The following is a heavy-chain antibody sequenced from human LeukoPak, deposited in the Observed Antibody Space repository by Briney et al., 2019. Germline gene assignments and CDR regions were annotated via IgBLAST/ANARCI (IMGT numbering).Heavy chain of an antibody. Sequence: SETLSLTCTVSGGSISSGSYYWSWIRQPPGKGLEWIGYIYYSGSTNYNPSLKSRVTISVDTSKNQFSLKLSSVTAPDTAVYYCAREMYTGNWYPFDYWGQGTLVTVSS. D-gene: IGHD6-13*01. CDR3: AREMYTGNWYPFDY. CDR2: IYYSGST. CDR1: GGSISSGSYY. J-gene: IGHJ4*02. V-gene: IGHV4-61*01.